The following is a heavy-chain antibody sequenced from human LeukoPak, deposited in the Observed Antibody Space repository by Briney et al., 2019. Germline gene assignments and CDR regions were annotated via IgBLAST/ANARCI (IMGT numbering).Heavy chain of an antibody. J-gene: IGHJ6*02. Sequence: SVKVSCKASGGTFSSYAISWVRQAPGQGLEWMGGIIPIFGTANSAQKFQGRVTITADESTSTAYMELSSLRSEDTAVYYCARGLSGIQLWSDYYYYGMDVWGLGTTVTVSS. CDR2: IIPIFGTA. D-gene: IGHD5-18*01. CDR1: GGTFSSYA. V-gene: IGHV1-69*13. CDR3: ARGLSGIQLWSDYYYYGMDV.